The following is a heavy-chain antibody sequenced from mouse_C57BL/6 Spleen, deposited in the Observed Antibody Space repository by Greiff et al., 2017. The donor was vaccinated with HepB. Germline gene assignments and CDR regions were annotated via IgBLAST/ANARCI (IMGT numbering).Heavy chain of an antibody. CDR3: ARSGAAYWYFDV. Sequence: VQLQQSGAELVRPGTSVKVSCKASGYAFTNYLIEWVKQRPGQGLEWIGVINPGSGGTNYNEKPKGKATLTADKSSSTAYMQLSSLTSEDSAVYFCARSGAAYWYFDVWGTGTTVTVSS. D-gene: IGHD3-3*01. J-gene: IGHJ1*03. V-gene: IGHV1-54*01. CDR1: GYAFTNYL. CDR2: INPGSGGT.